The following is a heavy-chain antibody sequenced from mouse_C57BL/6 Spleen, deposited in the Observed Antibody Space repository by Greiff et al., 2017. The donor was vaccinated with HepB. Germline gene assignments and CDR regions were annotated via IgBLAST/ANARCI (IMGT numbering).Heavy chain of an antibody. D-gene: IGHD1-1*01. V-gene: IGHV1-26*01. CDR1: GYTFTDYY. J-gene: IGHJ4*01. CDR3: ARGGTTVVAPYYYAMDY. CDR2: INPNNGGT. Sequence: EVQLQQSGPELVKPGASVKISCKASGYTFTDYYMNWVKQSHGKSLEWIGDINPNNGGTSYNQKFKGKATLTVDKSSSTAYMELRSLTSEDSAVYYCARGGTTVVAPYYYAMDYWGQGTSVTVSS.